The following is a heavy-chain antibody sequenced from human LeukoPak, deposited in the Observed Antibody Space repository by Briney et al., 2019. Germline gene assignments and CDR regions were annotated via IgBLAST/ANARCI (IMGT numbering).Heavy chain of an antibody. D-gene: IGHD3-22*01. V-gene: IGHV3-48*01. CDR1: GFTFSSYS. CDR3: ASSEIVVSFDY. Sequence: PGGSLRLSCAASGFTFSSYSMTWVRQAPGKGLEWVSYISSSSSTIYYADSVKGRFTISRDNSKNTLYLQMNSLRAEDTAVYYCASSEIVVSFDYWGQGTLVTVFS. J-gene: IGHJ4*02. CDR2: ISSSSSTI.